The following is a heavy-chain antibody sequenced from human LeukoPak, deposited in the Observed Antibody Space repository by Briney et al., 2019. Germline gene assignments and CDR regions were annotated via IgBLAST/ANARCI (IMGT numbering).Heavy chain of an antibody. CDR2: IIPIFGTA. CDR1: GGTFSSYA. V-gene: IGHV1-69*05. J-gene: IGHJ4*02. CDR3: ARTWTPDFWSGYLDY. D-gene: IGHD3-3*01. Sequence: ASVKVSCKASGGTFSSYAISWVRQAPGQGLEWMGGIIPIFGTANYAQKFQGRVTITTDESTSTAYMELSSLRSEDTAVYYCARTWTPDFWSGYLDYWGQGTLVTVSS.